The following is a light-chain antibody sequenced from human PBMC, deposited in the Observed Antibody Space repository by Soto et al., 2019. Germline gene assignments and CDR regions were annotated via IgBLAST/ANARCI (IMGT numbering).Light chain of an antibody. Sequence: QSVLTQPPSVSAAPGQKVTISCSGSSSNVGNNFVSWYQQFPGTAPKLLIFDNNQRPSGIPDRFFGSKSGTSATLAITGPHTGDEAVYYCGTWDTKLSTVVFGGGTKPTAL. CDR2: DNN. CDR1: SSNVGNNF. J-gene: IGLJ2*01. CDR3: GTWDTKLSTVV. V-gene: IGLV1-51*01.